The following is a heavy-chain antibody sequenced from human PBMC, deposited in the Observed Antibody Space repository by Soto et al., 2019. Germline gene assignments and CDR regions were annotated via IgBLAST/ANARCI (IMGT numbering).Heavy chain of an antibody. CDR2: IDHSSNYL. Sequence: VSLRLSCTASGFDFSRYTLNWVRRAPGRGLEWVSSIDHSSNYLYYTDSVRGRFTISRDNTKSSLFLQLDSLRADDTAVYYCGSFGASTFWGQGTLVTVSS. J-gene: IGHJ4*02. CDR3: GSFGASTF. D-gene: IGHD3-10*01. V-gene: IGHV3-21*01. CDR1: GFDFSRYT.